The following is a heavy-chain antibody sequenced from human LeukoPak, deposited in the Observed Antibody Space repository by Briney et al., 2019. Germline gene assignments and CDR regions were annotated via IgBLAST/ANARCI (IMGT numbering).Heavy chain of an antibody. CDR3: ARNIAAPVVVDY. V-gene: IGHV4-61*02. J-gene: IGHJ4*02. Sequence: PSETLSLTCTVSGGSISSGSYYWSWIRQPAGKGLEWIGRIYTSGSTYYNPSLKSRVTISVDTSKNQFSLKLSSVTAADTAVYYCARNIAAPVVVDYWGQGTLVTVSS. D-gene: IGHD6-6*01. CDR1: GGSISSGSYY. CDR2: IYTSGST.